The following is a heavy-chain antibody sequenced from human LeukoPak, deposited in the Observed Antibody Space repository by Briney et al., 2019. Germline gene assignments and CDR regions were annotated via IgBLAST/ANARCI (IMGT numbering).Heavy chain of an antibody. D-gene: IGHD4/OR15-4a*01. CDR1: GFIFSPYA. CDR2: IAGGDDR. Sequence: GGSLRLSCAASGFIFSPYAMSWVRQAPGKGLEWVAGIAGGDDRFYADSVKGRFSISRDNSKNTVDLQMNSLRAEDTAVYYCASLKSMVASDAFDIWGQGTMVTVSS. V-gene: IGHV3-23*01. J-gene: IGHJ3*02. CDR3: ASLKSMVASDAFDI.